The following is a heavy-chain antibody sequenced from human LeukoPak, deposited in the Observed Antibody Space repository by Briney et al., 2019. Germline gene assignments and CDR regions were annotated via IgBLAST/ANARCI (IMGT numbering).Heavy chain of an antibody. CDR2: IYYSGST. D-gene: IGHD3-10*01. Sequence: SETLSLTCTVSGGSISSYYWSWIRQPPGKGLEWIGYIYYSGSTNYNPSLKSRVTISVDTSKNQFSLKLSSVTAADTAVYYCARDKYYGSGNYYYYYMDVWGKGTTVTVSS. V-gene: IGHV4-59*01. J-gene: IGHJ6*03. CDR1: GGSISSYY. CDR3: ARDKYYGSGNYYYYYMDV.